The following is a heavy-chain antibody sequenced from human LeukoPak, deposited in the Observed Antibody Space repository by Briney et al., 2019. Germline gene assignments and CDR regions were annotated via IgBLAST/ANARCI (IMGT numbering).Heavy chain of an antibody. J-gene: IGHJ5*02. D-gene: IGHD3-10*01. CDR1: GYTFTSYD. CDR3: AIILPDKMSRVRGVSRFDP. V-gene: IGHV1-8*01. CDR2: MNPNSGNT. Sequence: ASVKVSCKASGYTFTSYDINWVRQATGQGLEWMGWMNPNSGNTGYAQKFQGRVTMTRNTSISTAYMELSSLRSEDTAVYYCAIILPDKMSRVRGVSRFDPGGKETLVPVS.